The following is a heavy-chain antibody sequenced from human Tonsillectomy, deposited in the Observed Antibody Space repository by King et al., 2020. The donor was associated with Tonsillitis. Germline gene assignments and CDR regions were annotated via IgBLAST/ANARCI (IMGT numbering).Heavy chain of an antibody. Sequence: VQLVESGGGLVKPGGSLRLSCAASGFIFSDYYMSWIRQSPGKGLEWVSYIYTGSSYTGYADSVKGRFTISRDNAKNSLYLQMNSLRADDTAVYYCARDVILEWPPDGYFDLWGRGTLVTVSS. CDR3: ARDVILEWPPDGYFDL. J-gene: IGHJ2*01. CDR2: IYTGSSYT. CDR1: GFIFSDYY. D-gene: IGHD3-3*01. V-gene: IGHV3-11*06.